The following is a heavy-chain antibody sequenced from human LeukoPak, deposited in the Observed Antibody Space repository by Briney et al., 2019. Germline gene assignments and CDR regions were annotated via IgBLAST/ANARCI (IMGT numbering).Heavy chain of an antibody. D-gene: IGHD3-16*02. Sequence: SETLSLTCAVYGGSFSGYYWSWIRQPPGKGLEWIGEINHSGSTNYNPSLKSRVTISVDTSKNQFSLKLSSVTAADTAVYYCARIGQYDYVWGSYRPPRAFDIWGQGTMVTVSS. CDR3: ARIGQYDYVWGSYRPPRAFDI. V-gene: IGHV4-34*01. J-gene: IGHJ3*02. CDR2: INHSGST. CDR1: GGSFSGYY.